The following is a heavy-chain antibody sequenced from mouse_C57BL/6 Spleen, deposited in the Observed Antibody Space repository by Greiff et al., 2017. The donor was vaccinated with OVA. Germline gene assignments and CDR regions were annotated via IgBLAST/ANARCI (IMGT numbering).Heavy chain of an antibody. CDR3: ASFTTVVAKDWYFDV. J-gene: IGHJ1*03. D-gene: IGHD1-1*01. CDR2: ISSGGSYT. CDR1: GFTFSSYG. Sequence: EVQVVESGGDLVKPGGSLKLSCAASGFTFSSYGMSWVRQTPDKRLEWVATISSGGSYTYYPDSVKGRFTISRDNAKNTLYLQMSSLKSEDTAMYYCASFTTVVAKDWYFDVWGTGTTVTVAS. V-gene: IGHV5-6*01.